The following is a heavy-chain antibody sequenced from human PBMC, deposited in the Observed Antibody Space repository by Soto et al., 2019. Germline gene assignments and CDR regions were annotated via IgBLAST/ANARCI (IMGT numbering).Heavy chain of an antibody. CDR3: ARGGVYHGYDI. CDR1: GFTFSRYW. Sequence: EVQLVESGGGLVQPGGSLRLSCAASGFTFSRYWIHWVRQAPGKGLVWVSRIDSDGRNAIYADSVKGRFTISRDNAKNTLYLQMNSRRVEDTAVYSCARGGVYHGYDIWGQGTMVTVSS. D-gene: IGHD2-8*02. CDR2: IDSDGRNA. J-gene: IGHJ3*02. V-gene: IGHV3-74*01.